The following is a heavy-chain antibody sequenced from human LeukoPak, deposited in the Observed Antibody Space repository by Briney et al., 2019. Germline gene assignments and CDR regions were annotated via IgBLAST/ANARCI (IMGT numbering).Heavy chain of an antibody. CDR3: ARVGSSWSYYYYYYGMDV. J-gene: IGHJ6*02. CDR2: ISSSSSTI. CDR1: GFTVSSYS. D-gene: IGHD6-13*01. Sequence: GGSLRLSCAASGFTVSSYSMNWVRQAPGKGLEWVSYISSSSSTIYYADSVKGRFTISRDNAKNSLYLQMNSLRDEDTAVYYCARVGSSWSYYYYYYGMDVWGQGTTVTVSS. V-gene: IGHV3-48*02.